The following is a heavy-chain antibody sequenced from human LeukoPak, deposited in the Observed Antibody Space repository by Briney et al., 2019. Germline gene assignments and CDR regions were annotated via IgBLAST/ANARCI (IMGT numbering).Heavy chain of an antibody. CDR1: GCSFTSYW. CDR3: ARHPVGGWFDP. Sequence: GASLKIPCNGSGCSFTSYWIGWVRQMPGKGLEWMGIIYPGDSDTRYSPSFQGQVTISAEKSISTAYLQWSSLKASDTAMYYCARHPVGGWFDPWGQGTLVTVSS. V-gene: IGHV5-51*01. CDR2: IYPGDSDT. J-gene: IGHJ5*02. D-gene: IGHD1-26*01.